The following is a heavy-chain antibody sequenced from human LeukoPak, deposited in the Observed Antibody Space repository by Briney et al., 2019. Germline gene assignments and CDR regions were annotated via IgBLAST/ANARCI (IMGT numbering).Heavy chain of an antibody. V-gene: IGHV3-23*01. D-gene: IGHD5-12*01. CDR1: GFTFSTFA. J-gene: IGHJ4*02. CDR3: ARDGDIVATYFDY. CDR2: IFPSGGEI. Sequence: GGSLRLSCAASGFTFSTFAMVWVRQPPGKGLEWVSSIFPSGGEIHYADSVGGRFTISRDNSKSTLSLQMNSLRAEDTAVYYCARDGDIVATYFDYWGQGTLVTVSS.